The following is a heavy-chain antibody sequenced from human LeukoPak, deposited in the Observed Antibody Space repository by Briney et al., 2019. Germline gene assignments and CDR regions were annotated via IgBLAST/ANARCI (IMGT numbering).Heavy chain of an antibody. CDR2: IFYSGST. V-gene: IGHV4-59*12. J-gene: IGHJ2*01. CDR1: SGSISGYY. D-gene: IGHD3-10*01. Sequence: PSETLSLTCTVSSGSISGYYWTWIRQPPGKGLEWIGNIFYSGSTNYNPSLKSRVTMSTDTSKNQFSLKLTSVTAADTAVYYCARAQGVDYYGSGTYYNWYFDLWGRGTLVTVSS. CDR3: ARAQGVDYYGSGTYYNWYFDL.